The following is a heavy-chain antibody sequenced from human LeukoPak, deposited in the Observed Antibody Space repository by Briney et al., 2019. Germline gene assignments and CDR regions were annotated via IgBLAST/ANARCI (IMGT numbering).Heavy chain of an antibody. Sequence: PGGSLRLSCAASTINFSDYGMDWVRQAPGRGLEWVSTINPTGVRTYYADSVRGRFIISRDNSKNTVFLQINSLRVEDTAIYYCARDQPHAASWFDPWGQGTLVTVSS. CDR2: INPTGVRT. J-gene: IGHJ5*02. CDR3: ARDQPHAASWFDP. D-gene: IGHD2-2*01. CDR1: TINFSDYG. V-gene: IGHV3-23*01.